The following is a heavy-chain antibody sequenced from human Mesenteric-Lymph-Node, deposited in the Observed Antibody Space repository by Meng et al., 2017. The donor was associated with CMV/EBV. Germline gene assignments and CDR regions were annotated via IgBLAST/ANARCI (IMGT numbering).Heavy chain of an antibody. CDR2: ISSSGSTI. CDR1: GFTFSDYY. D-gene: IGHD5-24*01. V-gene: IGHV3-11*04. J-gene: IGHJ5*02. Sequence: GESLKISCAASGFTFSDYYMSWIRQAPGKGLEWVSYISSSGSTIYYADSVKGRFTISRDNAKNSLYLQMNSLRAEDTAVYYCARDSGRDGYNSDWFDPWGQGTLVTVSS. CDR3: ARDSGRDGYNSDWFDP.